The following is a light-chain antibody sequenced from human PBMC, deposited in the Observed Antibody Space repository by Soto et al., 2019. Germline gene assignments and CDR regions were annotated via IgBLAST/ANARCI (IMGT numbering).Light chain of an antibody. V-gene: IGKV3-15*01. J-gene: IGKJ5*01. Sequence: EIVLTQSPATISVSPGERATLSCRASQSVSTNLAWYQQKPGQPPRLLXYGASTRATDIPARFSGSGSGTEFTLTIIGLQSEDFAVYYCQQYNNWPPYTFGQGTRLEIK. CDR3: QQYNNWPPYT. CDR2: GAS. CDR1: QSVSTN.